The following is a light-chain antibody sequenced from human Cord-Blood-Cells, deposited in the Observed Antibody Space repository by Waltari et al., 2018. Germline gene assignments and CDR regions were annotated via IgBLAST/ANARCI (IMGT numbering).Light chain of an antibody. CDR3: QQSYSTPLT. Sequence: DIQMTQPPPSLSASVGDRVTITCRSSQSISSYLNWYQQKPGKAPKLLIYAASSLQSGVPSRFSGSGSGTDFTLTISSLQPEEFATYYCQQSYSTPLTFGGGTKVDIK. CDR2: AAS. V-gene: IGKV1-39*01. J-gene: IGKJ4*01. CDR1: QSISSY.